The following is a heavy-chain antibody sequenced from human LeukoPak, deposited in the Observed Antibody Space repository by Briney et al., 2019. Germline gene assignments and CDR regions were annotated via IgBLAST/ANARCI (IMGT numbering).Heavy chain of an antibody. J-gene: IGHJ4*02. CDR2: INTNTGNP. CDR3: ARAYQRLGDLSLPDY. D-gene: IGHD3-16*02. V-gene: IGHV7-4-1*02. Sequence: ASVKVSCKASGGTFSSYAISWVRQAPGQGLEWMGWINTNTGNPTYAQGFTGQFVFSLDTSVSTAYLQISSLKAEDTAVYYCARAYQRLGDLSLPDYWGQGTLVTVSS. CDR1: GGTFSSYA.